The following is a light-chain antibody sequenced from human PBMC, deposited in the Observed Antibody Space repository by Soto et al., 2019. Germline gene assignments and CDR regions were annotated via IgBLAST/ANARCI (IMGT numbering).Light chain of an antibody. V-gene: IGKV3-20*01. J-gene: IGKJ4*01. CDR1: QSVPSKY. CDR3: QQYGSSPT. CDR2: GAS. Sequence: EIVLTQSPGTLSLSPGERATLSCRASQSVPSKYLAWYQQNPGQAPRLLIYGASSRATGIPDRFSGSGSGTDFTLTISRLEPEDFAVYYCQQYGSSPTFGGGTKVDIK.